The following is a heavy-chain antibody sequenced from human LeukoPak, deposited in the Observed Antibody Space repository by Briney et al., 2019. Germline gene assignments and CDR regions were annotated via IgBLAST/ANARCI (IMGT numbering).Heavy chain of an antibody. Sequence: GGSLRLSCAASGFTFSSYAMHWVRQAPGKGLEWVAVISYDGSNKYYADSVKGRFTISRDNSKNTLYLQMNSLRAEDTAVYYCARDSVTSSPYYYYYTDVWGKGTTVTVSS. CDR1: GFTFSSYA. CDR2: ISYDGSNK. V-gene: IGHV3-30-3*01. CDR3: ARDSVTSSPYYYYYTDV. J-gene: IGHJ6*03. D-gene: IGHD4-17*01.